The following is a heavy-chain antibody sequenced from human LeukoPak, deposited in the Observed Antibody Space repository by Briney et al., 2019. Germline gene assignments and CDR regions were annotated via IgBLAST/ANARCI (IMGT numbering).Heavy chain of an antibody. Sequence: SETLSLTCTVSGGSISSYYWSWIRQPPGKGLEWIGYIYYSGSTNYNPSLKSRVTISVDTSKNQFSLKLSSVTAADTAVYYCARENGFGFDPWGQGTLVTVSS. CDR3: ARENGFGFDP. CDR2: IYYSGST. D-gene: IGHD3-16*01. CDR1: GGSISSYY. V-gene: IGHV4-59*01. J-gene: IGHJ5*02.